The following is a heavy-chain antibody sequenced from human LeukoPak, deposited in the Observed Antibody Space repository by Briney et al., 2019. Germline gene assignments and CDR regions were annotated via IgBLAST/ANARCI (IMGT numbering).Heavy chain of an antibody. Sequence: SVKVSCKASGGTFSSYAISWVRQAPGQGLEWMGRIIPILGIANYEQKFQGRVTITADKSTSTAYMELRSLRSDDTAVYYCARPSNVLLWFGDSPAGAFDIWGQGTVVTVSS. CDR1: GGTFSSYA. CDR2: IIPILGIA. CDR3: ARPSNVLLWFGDSPAGAFDI. D-gene: IGHD3-10*01. V-gene: IGHV1-69*04. J-gene: IGHJ3*02.